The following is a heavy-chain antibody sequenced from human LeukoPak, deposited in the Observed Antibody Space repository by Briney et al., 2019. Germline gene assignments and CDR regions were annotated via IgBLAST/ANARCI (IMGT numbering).Heavy chain of an antibody. V-gene: IGHV4-59*01. Sequence: SETLSLTCTVSGGSISNYYWSWIRQPPGKRLEWIGYIYYSGSTNYNPSLKSRVTISVDTSKNQFSLKLSSVTAADTAVYYCARERWFDIWGQGTMVTVSS. J-gene: IGHJ3*02. CDR3: ARERWFDI. CDR2: IYYSGST. D-gene: IGHD4-23*01. CDR1: GGSISNYY.